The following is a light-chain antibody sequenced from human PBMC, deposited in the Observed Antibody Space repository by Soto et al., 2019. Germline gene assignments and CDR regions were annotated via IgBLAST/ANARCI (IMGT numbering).Light chain of an antibody. CDR3: QRSYYNSYSEA. V-gene: IGKV1-39*01. J-gene: IGKJ1*01. CDR2: ATS. Sequence: DIQMTQSPSSLSASVGDRVTISCRASQSISSYFNWYQQKPGKVPKLLIYATSSLQSGVPSRFSGSGSGTDFTLTISNLQPEDSATYYCQRSYYNSYSEAFGQGTKVDIK. CDR1: QSISSY.